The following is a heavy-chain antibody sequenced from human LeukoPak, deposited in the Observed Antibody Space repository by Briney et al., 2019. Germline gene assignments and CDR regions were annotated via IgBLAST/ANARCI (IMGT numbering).Heavy chain of an antibody. V-gene: IGHV1-69*05. CDR3: AREKQSGSTPFDY. D-gene: IGHD3-10*01. CDR2: IIPIFGTA. J-gene: IGHJ4*02. CDR1: GGTFSSYA. Sequence: SVKVSCKASGGTFSSYAISWVRQAPGQGLEWMGGIIPIFGTANYAQKFQGRVTMTRDTSISTAYMELSRLRSDDTAVYYCAREKQSGSTPFDYWGQGSLVTVSS.